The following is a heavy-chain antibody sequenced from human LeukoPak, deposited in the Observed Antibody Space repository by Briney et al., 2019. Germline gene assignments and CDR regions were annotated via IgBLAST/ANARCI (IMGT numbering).Heavy chain of an antibody. D-gene: IGHD5-24*01. CDR1: GYTFTSYG. CDR3: ASRRDGYNYGNYYFDY. V-gene: IGHV1-18*01. CDR2: ISAYNGNT. Sequence: GASVKVSCRASGYTFTSYGISWVRQAPGQGLEWMGWISAYNGNTNYAQKFQGRVTITADKSTSTAYMELSSLRSDDTAVYYCASRRDGYNYGNYYFDYWGQGTLVTVSS. J-gene: IGHJ4*02.